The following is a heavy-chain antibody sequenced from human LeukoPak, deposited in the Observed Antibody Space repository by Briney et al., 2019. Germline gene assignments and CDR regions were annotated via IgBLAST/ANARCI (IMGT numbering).Heavy chain of an antibody. CDR3: ARHGVTTYRVDY. J-gene: IGHJ4*02. V-gene: IGHV4-34*01. Sequence: SETLSLTCAVYGGSFSGYYWSWIRQPPGKGLEWIGEINHSGSTNYNPSLKSRVTISVDTSKNQFSLELSSVTAADTAVYYCARHGVTTYRVDYWGQGTLVTVSS. D-gene: IGHD4-17*01. CDR2: INHSGST. CDR1: GGSFSGYY.